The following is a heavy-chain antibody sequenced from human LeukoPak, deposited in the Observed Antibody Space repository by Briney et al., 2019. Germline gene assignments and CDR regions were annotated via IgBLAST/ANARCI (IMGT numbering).Heavy chain of an antibody. Sequence: GGSLRLSCVMSGFTFSNYAMNWVRQAPGKGLEWVSDISTSSDSTYHIESVRGRFTISRDNSRNTLYLQMNSLRVDDTAVYYCASGLYGGVFDNWGQGTLVTVSS. V-gene: IGHV3-23*01. CDR3: ASGLYGGVFDN. CDR1: GFTFSNYA. CDR2: ISTSSDST. D-gene: IGHD4/OR15-4a*01. J-gene: IGHJ4*02.